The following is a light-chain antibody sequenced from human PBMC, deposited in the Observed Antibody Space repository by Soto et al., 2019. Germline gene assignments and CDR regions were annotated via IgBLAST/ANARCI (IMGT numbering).Light chain of an antibody. CDR1: QNVNSN. CDR3: QHLNNWPSYT. V-gene: IGKV3-15*01. Sequence: EIVLRQSPATLSMSPGERATLSCRASQNVNSNLAWYQQKPGQAPRLLIYGASTRDTGVPARFSGSGSGTEFTLTISSLQPEDFAIYYCQHLNNWPSYTFGQGTKVDIK. CDR2: GAS. J-gene: IGKJ2*01.